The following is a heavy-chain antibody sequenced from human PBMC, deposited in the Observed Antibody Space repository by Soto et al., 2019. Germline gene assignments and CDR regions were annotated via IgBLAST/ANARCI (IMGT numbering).Heavy chain of an antibody. CDR1: GFTFSSYS. CDR2: ISGSSSYI. V-gene: IGHV3-21*01. CDR3: ARPNYFYDRSGYSGY. Sequence: PGGSLRLSCAASGFTFSSYSMNWVRQAPGQGLEWVSSISGSSSYIYYADSVKGRFAISRDNAKNSLYLQMNSLRAEDTAVYYCARPNYFYDRSGYSGYWGQGTLVTVSS. D-gene: IGHD3-22*01. J-gene: IGHJ4*02.